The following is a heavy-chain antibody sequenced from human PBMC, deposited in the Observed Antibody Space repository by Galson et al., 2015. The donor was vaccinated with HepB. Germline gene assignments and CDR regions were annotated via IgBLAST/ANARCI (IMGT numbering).Heavy chain of an antibody. J-gene: IGHJ2*01. Sequence: SVKVSCKASGYIFTNYAMHWVRQAPGQRLECMGWIIPGTGHTQHSQQFQGRITMTRDTSANPAYMDLNSLTSEDTAVYYCARTSTGYPRNFDPWGRGTLVTVSS. D-gene: IGHD3-22*01. CDR2: IIPGTGHT. V-gene: IGHV1-3*01. CDR1: GYIFTNYA. CDR3: ARTSTGYPRNFDP.